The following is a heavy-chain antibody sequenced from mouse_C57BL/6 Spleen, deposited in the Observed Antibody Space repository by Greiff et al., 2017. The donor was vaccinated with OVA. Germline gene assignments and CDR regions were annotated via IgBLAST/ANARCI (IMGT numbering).Heavy chain of an antibody. J-gene: IGHJ3*01. CDR2: INPNNGGT. CDR1: GYTFTDYN. V-gene: IGHV1-18*01. D-gene: IGHD2-2*01. Sequence: VQLKESGPELVKPGASVKIPCKASGYTFTDYNMDWVKQSHGKSLEWIGDINPNNGGTIYNQKFKGKATLTVDKSSSTAYMELRSLTSEDTAVYYCAYGYDEGFAYWGQGTLVTVSA. CDR3: AYGYDEGFAY.